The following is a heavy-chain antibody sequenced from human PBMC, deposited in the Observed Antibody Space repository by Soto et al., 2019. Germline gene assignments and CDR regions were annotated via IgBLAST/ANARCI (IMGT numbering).Heavy chain of an antibody. D-gene: IGHD1-26*01. V-gene: IGHV3-30-3*01. J-gene: IGHJ6*02. CDR3: ARGPSRSYGEYDYYDMDV. CDR1: GFTFSSYA. CDR2: ISYDGSNK. Sequence: PGGSLRLSCAASGFTFSSYAMHWVRQAPGKGLEWVAVISYDGSNKYYADSVKGRFTISRDNSKNTLYLQMNSLRAEDTAVYYCARGPSRSYGEYDYYDMDVWGQGTTVTV.